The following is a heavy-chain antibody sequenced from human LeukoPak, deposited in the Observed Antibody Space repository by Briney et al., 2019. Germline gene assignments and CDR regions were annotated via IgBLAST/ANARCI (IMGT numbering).Heavy chain of an antibody. D-gene: IGHD5-18*01. CDR3: SRLRGYSYGYGDY. Sequence: GGSLRLSCSASGLTFSSFGMNWVRQAPGKGLEWVSYISSSGSTIDYADSVKGRFTISRDNAKNSLYLQMNSLRAEDTAVYYCSRLRGYSYGYGDYWGQGTLVTVSS. V-gene: IGHV3-48*04. CDR2: ISSSGSTI. J-gene: IGHJ4*02. CDR1: GLTFSSFG.